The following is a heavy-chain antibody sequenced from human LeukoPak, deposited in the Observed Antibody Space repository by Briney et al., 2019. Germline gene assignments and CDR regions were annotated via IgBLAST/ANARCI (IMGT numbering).Heavy chain of an antibody. CDR1: GGSFSGYY. CDR2: INHSGST. V-gene: IGHV4-34*01. D-gene: IGHD2-15*01. Sequence: PSETLSLTCAFYGGSFSGYYWSWIRQPPGKGLEWIGEINHSGSTNYNPSLKSRVTISVDTSKNQFSLKLSSVTAADTAVYYCARARRFRYCSGGSCLNWFDPWGQGTLVTVSS. J-gene: IGHJ5*02. CDR3: ARARRFRYCSGGSCLNWFDP.